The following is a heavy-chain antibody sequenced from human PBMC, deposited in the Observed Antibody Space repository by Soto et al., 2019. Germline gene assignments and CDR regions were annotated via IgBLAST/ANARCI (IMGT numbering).Heavy chain of an antibody. V-gene: IGHV4-59*12. CDR1: GGSFSPNY. Sequence: PSETLSLTCTVSGGSFSPNYWAWIRQPPGKGLEWVGYIYFGGTTSYNPSLKSRVTISLETSNSQFSLRLSSVTAADTAVYYCARGLRDSSGYYYYYYGMDVWGQGTTVTVSS. CDR3: ARGLRDSSGYYYYYYGMDV. D-gene: IGHD3-22*01. J-gene: IGHJ6*02. CDR2: IYFGGTT.